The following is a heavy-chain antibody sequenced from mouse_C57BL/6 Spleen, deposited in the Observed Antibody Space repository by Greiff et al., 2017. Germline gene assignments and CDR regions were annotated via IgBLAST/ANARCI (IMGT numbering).Heavy chain of an antibody. CDR3: ARSPYYYGSSYGYYYAMDY. CDR1: GYAFSSYW. CDR2: IYPGDGDT. Sequence: VQLQQSGAELVKPGASVKISCKASGYAFSSYWMNWVKQRPGKGLEWIGQIYPGDGDTNYNGKFKGKATLTADKSSSTAYMQLSSLTSEDSAVYFCARSPYYYGSSYGYYYAMDYWGQGTSVTVSS. D-gene: IGHD1-1*01. V-gene: IGHV1-80*01. J-gene: IGHJ4*01.